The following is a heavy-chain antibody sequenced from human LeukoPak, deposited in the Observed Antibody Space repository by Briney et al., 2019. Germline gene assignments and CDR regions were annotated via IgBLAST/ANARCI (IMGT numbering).Heavy chain of an antibody. V-gene: IGHV4-59*01. J-gene: IGHJ4*02. CDR1: GGSISSYY. Sequence: SETLSLTCTVSGGSISSYYWSWIRQPPGKGLEWIGYIYYSGSTNYNPSLKSRVTISVDTSKNQFSLKLRSVTAADTAVYYCARGPPYLLFDYWGQGTLVTVSS. CDR2: IYYSGST. D-gene: IGHD2-15*01. CDR3: ARGPPYLLFDY.